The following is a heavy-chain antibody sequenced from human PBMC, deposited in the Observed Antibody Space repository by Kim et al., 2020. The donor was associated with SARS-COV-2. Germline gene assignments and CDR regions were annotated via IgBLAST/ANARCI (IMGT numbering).Heavy chain of an antibody. J-gene: IGHJ4*02. Sequence: ASVKVSCKASGYTFTSYAMNWVRQAPGQGLEWMGWINTNTGNPTYAQGFKGRVVFSLDTSVSTAYLQISSLKAEDTAVYYCARGGEGIFCTGGVCWDFDYWGQGTVVTVSS. V-gene: IGHV7-4-1*02. CDR1: GYTFTSYA. CDR2: INTNTGNP. CDR3: ARGGEGIFCTGGVCWDFDY. D-gene: IGHD2-8*02.